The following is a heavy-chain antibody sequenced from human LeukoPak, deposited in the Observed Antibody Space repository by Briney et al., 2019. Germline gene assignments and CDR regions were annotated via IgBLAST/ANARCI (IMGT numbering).Heavy chain of an antibody. D-gene: IGHD6-13*01. CDR3: ARRKQQLVRSAFDI. CDR1: GGSFSGYY. J-gene: IGHJ3*02. CDR2: INHSGST. Sequence: SETLSLTCAVYGGSFSGYYWSWIRQPPGKGLEWIGEINHSGSTNYNPSLKSRVTISVDTSKNQFSLKLSSATAADTAVYYCARRKQQLVRSAFDIWGQGTMVTVSS. V-gene: IGHV4-34*01.